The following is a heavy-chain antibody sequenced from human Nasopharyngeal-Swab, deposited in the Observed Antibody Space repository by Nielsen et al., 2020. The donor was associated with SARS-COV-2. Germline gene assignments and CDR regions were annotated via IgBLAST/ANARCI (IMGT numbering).Heavy chain of an antibody. J-gene: IGHJ6*02. CDR3: ARDRHSGYEFDYYGMDV. V-gene: IGHV3-23*01. D-gene: IGHD5-12*01. CDR1: GFTFSTYA. Sequence: GGSLRLSCAASGFTFSTYAMTWVRQAPGKGLEWVSTIDAGGGNTWYADSVKGRFTISRDNSRNTLSLQMHSLRAEDTAVYYCARDRHSGYEFDYYGMDVWGQGTTVTVSS. CDR2: IDAGGGNT.